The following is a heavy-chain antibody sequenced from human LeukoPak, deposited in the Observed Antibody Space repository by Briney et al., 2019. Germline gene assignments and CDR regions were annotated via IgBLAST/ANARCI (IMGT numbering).Heavy chain of an antibody. J-gene: IGHJ4*02. CDR1: GGSISSSSYY. D-gene: IGHD3-22*01. CDR2: IYTGGST. Sequence: PSETLSLTCTVSGGSISSSSYYWGWIRQPPGKGLEWIGRIYTGGSTNYNPSLKSRVTMSVDTSKNQFSLKLSSVTAADTAVYYCARFDSSFDYWGQGTLVTVSS. V-gene: IGHV4-39*07. CDR3: ARFDSSFDY.